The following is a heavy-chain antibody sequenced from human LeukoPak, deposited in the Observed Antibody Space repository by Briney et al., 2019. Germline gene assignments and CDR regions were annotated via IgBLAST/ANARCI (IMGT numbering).Heavy chain of an antibody. Sequence: GGSLRLSCAASGFTFSSYSVNWVRQAPGKGLEWVSFISSSSSYIYYADSVKGRFIISRDNAKNSLFLQMNSLRAEDTAVYYCARASSSWYYFDYWGQGTLVTVSS. J-gene: IGHJ4*02. CDR2: ISSSSSYI. V-gene: IGHV3-21*01. CDR3: ARASSSWYYFDY. D-gene: IGHD6-13*01. CDR1: GFTFSSYS.